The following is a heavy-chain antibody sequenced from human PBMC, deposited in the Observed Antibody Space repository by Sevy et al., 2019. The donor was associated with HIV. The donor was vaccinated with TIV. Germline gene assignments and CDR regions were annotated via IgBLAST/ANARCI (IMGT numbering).Heavy chain of an antibody. D-gene: IGHD4-17*01. V-gene: IGHV3-30*18. CDR3: AKDLRMTTGTTGWFDP. J-gene: IGHJ5*02. CDR1: GFTFSSYG. Sequence: GGSLRLSCAASGFTFSSYGMHWVRQAPGKGLEWVAVISYDGSNKYYADSVKGRFTISRDNSKNTLYLQMNSLRAEDTAVYYCAKDLRMTTGTTGWFDPWGQGTLVTVSS. CDR2: ISYDGSNK.